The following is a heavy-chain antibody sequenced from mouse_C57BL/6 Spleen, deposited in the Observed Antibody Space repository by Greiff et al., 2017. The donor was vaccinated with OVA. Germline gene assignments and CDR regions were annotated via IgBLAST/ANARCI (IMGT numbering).Heavy chain of an antibody. CDR3: ASRRICDGYSCDSALDY. D-gene: IGHD2-3*01. CDR1: GFNIKNTY. Sequence: VQLQQSVAELVRPGASVKLSCTASGFNIKNTYMHWVKQRPEQGLEWIGRIDPANGNTKSDPKFQGKATITEDTSSNTAYLQHSSLTTEDPAISYCASRRICDGYSCDSALDYWGQGTSVTVSA. J-gene: IGHJ4*01. V-gene: IGHV14-3*01. CDR2: IDPANGNT.